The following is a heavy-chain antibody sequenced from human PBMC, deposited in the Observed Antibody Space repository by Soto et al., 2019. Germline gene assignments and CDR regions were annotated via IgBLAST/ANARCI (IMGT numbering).Heavy chain of an antibody. J-gene: IGHJ4*02. D-gene: IGHD3-9*01. V-gene: IGHV1-3*01. CDR1: GYTFTSYA. CDR2: INDGNGNT. Sequence: QVQLVQSGAEVKKPGASVKVSCKASGYTFTSYAMHWVRQAPGQRLEWMGWINDGNGNTKYSQKLQGRVTITRDTAASAAHMELSRLRSKVTAVYYCARGGITTFFDFLGQGTLVNVPS. CDR3: ARGGITTFFDF.